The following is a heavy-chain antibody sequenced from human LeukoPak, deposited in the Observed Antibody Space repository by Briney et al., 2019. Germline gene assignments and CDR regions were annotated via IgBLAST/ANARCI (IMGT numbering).Heavy chain of an antibody. V-gene: IGHV4-4*07. CDR3: AITADYYDSSGYFQLDY. CDR1: GGSISSYY. CDR2: IYTSGST. D-gene: IGHD3-22*01. Sequence: SETLSLTCTVSGGSISSYYWSWIRQPAGKGLEWIGRIYTSGSTNYNPSLKSRVTMSVDTSKNQFSLKLSSVTAADTAVYYCAITADYYDSSGYFQLDYWGQGTLVTVSS. J-gene: IGHJ4*02.